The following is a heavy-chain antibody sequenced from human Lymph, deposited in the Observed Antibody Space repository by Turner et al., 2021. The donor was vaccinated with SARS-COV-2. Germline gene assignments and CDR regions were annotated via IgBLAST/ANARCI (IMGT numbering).Heavy chain of an antibody. CDR3: AKDPGYCSGGSCYSRTYFDF. Sequence: GESGGGVVQPGGSLRPSCAASGFTFDDYAMHWVRQAPGKGLEWVSLISGDGGGTYYADSVKGRFTISRDNSNNSLSLQMNSLRAEDTALYYCAKDPGYCSGGSCYSRTYFDFWGQGTLVTVSA. D-gene: IGHD2-15*01. J-gene: IGHJ4*02. CDR1: GFTFDDYA. CDR2: ISGDGGGT. V-gene: IGHV3-43*02.